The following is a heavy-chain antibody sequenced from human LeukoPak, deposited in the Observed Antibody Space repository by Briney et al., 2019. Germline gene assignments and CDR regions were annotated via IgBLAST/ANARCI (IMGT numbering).Heavy chain of an antibody. D-gene: IGHD4-23*01. CDR3: ARERRVTHKVPKLSGYFDY. CDR1: GFTFSSYG. CDR2: ISSSSSTI. J-gene: IGHJ4*02. V-gene: IGHV3-48*04. Sequence: GGSLRLSCAASGFTFSSYGMHWVRQAPGKGLEWVSYISSSSSTIYYADSVKGRFTISRDNAKNSLYLQTNSLRAEDTAVYYCARERRVTHKVPKLSGYFDYWGQGTLVTVSS.